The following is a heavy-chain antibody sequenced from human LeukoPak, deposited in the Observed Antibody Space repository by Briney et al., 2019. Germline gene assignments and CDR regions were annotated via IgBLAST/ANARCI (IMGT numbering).Heavy chain of an antibody. CDR3: ARHAILSWYYYDSSGPATNWFDP. Sequence: SETLSLTCTVSGGSISSGDYYWSWIRQPPGKGLEWIGYIYYSGSTYYNPSLKSRVTISVDTSKNQFSLKLSSVTAADTAVYYCARHAILSWYYYDSSGPATNWFDPWGQGTLVTVSS. CDR2: IYYSGST. V-gene: IGHV4-30-4*01. CDR1: GGSISSGDYY. J-gene: IGHJ5*02. D-gene: IGHD3-22*01.